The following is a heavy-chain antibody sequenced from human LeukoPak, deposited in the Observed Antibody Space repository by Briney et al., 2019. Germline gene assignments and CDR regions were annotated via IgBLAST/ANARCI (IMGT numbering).Heavy chain of an antibody. V-gene: IGHV3-30*02. D-gene: IGHD5-24*01. CDR2: IRFDGTNSDGR. J-gene: IGHJ4*02. Sequence: GGSLRLSCAASGFIFSRYGMHWVRQAPAKGLEWVAFIRFDGTNSDGRNSFSADSVKGRFTTSRDNSQSTLYLQMNSLRGEDTAVYFCAKGREDGYSDSWGQGTLVIVSS. CDR1: GFIFSRYG. CDR3: AKGREDGYSDS.